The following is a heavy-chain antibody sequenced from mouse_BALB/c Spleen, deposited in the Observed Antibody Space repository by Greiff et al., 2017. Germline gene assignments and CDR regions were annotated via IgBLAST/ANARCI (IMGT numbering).Heavy chain of an antibody. Sequence: VQLQQSGPGLVQPSQSLSITCTVSGFSLTSYGVHWVRQSPGKGLEWLGVIWSGGSTDYNAAFISRLSISKDNSKSQVFFKMNSLQANDTAIYYCARKGDYSWLADWGQGTLVTVSA. V-gene: IGHV2-2*02. CDR2: IWSGGST. J-gene: IGHJ3*01. D-gene: IGHD1-1*01. CDR3: ARKGDYSWLAD. CDR1: GFSLTSYG.